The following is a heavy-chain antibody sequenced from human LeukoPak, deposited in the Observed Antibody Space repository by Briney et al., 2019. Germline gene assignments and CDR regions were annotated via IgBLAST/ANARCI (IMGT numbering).Heavy chain of an antibody. J-gene: IGHJ4*02. CDR1: GFIYSDWW. CDR2: IKNDGAVK. Sequence: GGSLRLSCVASGFIYSDWWMNWVRQAPGKGLEWVANIKNDGAVKNYVDSVKGRFTISRDNAENSLYLQMNSLRAEDTAVYYCAKDSYSKGDFWGQGVLVTVSS. CDR3: AKDSYSKGDF. D-gene: IGHD6-13*01. V-gene: IGHV3-7*01.